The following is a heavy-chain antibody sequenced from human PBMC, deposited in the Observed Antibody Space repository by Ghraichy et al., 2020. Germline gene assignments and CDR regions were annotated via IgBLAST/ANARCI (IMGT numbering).Heavy chain of an antibody. D-gene: IGHD1-1*01. Sequence: GGSLRLSCAASGFTFDDYAMHWVRQAPGKGLEWVSGISWNSGSIGYADSVKGRFTISRDNAKNSLYLQMNSLRAEDTALYYCAKDITTGTTGGAFDIWGQGTMVTVSS. CDR2: ISWNSGSI. J-gene: IGHJ3*02. V-gene: IGHV3-9*01. CDR1: GFTFDDYA. CDR3: AKDITTGTTGGAFDI.